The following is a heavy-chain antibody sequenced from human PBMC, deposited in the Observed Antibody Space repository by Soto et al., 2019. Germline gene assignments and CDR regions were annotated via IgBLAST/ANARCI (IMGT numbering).Heavy chain of an antibody. CDR2: IYYSGSN. V-gene: IGHV4-59*01. J-gene: IGHJ3*02. D-gene: IGHD5-18*01. CDR1: GGSISSYY. CDR3: ARVTWIKLWPQNLDGFDI. Sequence: QVQLQESGPGLVMPSETLSLTCTGSGGSISSYYWRWIRQPPGKGLEWIGYIYYSGSNNYNPSLKSRVPISLDTSKNHCPLKLSSVTAADTAVYYCARVTWIKLWPQNLDGFDIWGQGTMVTVSS.